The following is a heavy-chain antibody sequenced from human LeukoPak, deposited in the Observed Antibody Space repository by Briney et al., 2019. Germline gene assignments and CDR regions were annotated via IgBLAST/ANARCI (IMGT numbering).Heavy chain of an antibody. D-gene: IGHD2-15*01. V-gene: IGHV1-2*02. CDR2: INPNSGGT. Sequence: ASVKVSCKASGYTFTGYYMHWVRQAPGQGLEWMGWINPNSGGTNYAQRFQGRVTMTRDTSISTAYMELSSLRSVDTAVYFCARTVVAATPDYNWFDPWGQGTLVTVSS. CDR3: ARTVVAATPDYNWFDP. CDR1: GYTFTGYY. J-gene: IGHJ5*02.